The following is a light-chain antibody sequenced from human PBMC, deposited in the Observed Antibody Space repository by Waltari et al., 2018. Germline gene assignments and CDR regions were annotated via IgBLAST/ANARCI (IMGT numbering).Light chain of an antibody. CDR1: QSISSS. CDR2: DAS. Sequence: EIVLTQSPATLSLSPGERATLSCRASQSISSSLAWYQQKSGQAPRLLMYDASSRPSGIPARFSGSGSGTDFTLTISSLEPEDFAVYYCQQRSNWPITFGQGTRLEIK. V-gene: IGKV3-11*01. CDR3: QQRSNWPIT. J-gene: IGKJ5*01.